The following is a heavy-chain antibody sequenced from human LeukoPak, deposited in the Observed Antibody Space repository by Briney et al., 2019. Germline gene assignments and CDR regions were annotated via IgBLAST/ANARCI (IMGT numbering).Heavy chain of an antibody. CDR1: GFTFSSNY. J-gene: IGHJ3*02. V-gene: IGHV3-66*01. Sequence: GGSLRLSCAASGFTFSSNYMSWVRQAPGKGLEGVSVIYSGGSTYYADSVKGRFTISRDNSKNTLYLQMNSLRAEDTAVYYCARVSEWELPDAFDIWGQGTMVTVSS. D-gene: IGHD1-26*01. CDR3: ARVSEWELPDAFDI. CDR2: IYSGGST.